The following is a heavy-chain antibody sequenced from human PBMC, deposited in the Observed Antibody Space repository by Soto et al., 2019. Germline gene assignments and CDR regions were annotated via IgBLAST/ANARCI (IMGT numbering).Heavy chain of an antibody. J-gene: IGHJ4*02. V-gene: IGHV1-46*01. CDR1: GYTFTSYY. CDR3: ARDIISDYSSHFDY. D-gene: IGHD4-4*01. Sequence: ASVNVSCKASGYTFTSYYMHWVRQAPGQGLELMGIINPSGGSTSYAQKFQGRVTMTRXRXXXXVXMXLXXXXSEXTAVYYCARDIISDYSSHFDYWGQGTLDTVSS. CDR2: INPSGGST.